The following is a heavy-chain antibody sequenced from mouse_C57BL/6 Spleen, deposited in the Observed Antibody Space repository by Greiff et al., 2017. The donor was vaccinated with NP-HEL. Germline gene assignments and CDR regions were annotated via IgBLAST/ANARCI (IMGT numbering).Heavy chain of an antibody. CDR2: INYDGSST. Sequence: EVKLMESEGGLVQPGSSMKLSCTASGFTFSDYYMAWVRQVPEKGLEWVANINYDGSSTYYLDSLKSRFTISRDNATNNLYLQMSSLKSEDTATYYCARTSITTVVENWYFDVWGTGTTVTVSS. J-gene: IGHJ1*03. D-gene: IGHD1-1*01. CDR1: GFTFSDYY. V-gene: IGHV5-16*01. CDR3: ARTSITTVVENWYFDV.